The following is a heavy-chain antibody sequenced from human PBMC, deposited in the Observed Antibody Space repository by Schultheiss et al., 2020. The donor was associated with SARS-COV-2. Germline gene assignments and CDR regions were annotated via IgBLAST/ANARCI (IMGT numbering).Heavy chain of an antibody. CDR1: GFTFSSYA. D-gene: IGHD3-10*01. V-gene: IGHV3-7*01. Sequence: GGSLRLSCAASGFTFSSYAMSWVRQAPGKGLEWVANIKQDGSEKYYVDSVKGRFTISRDNAKNSLYLQMNSLRAEDTAVYYCVRGTREWSGTDYWGQGTLVTVSS. CDR3: VRGTREWSGTDY. J-gene: IGHJ4*02. CDR2: IKQDGSEK.